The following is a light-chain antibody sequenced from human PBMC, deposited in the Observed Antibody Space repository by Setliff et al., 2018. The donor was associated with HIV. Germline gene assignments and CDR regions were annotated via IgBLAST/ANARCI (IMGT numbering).Light chain of an antibody. Sequence: QSALTQPASVSGSPGQSITISCTGTSSDVGSYNLVSWYQQHPDKAPKVMIYEVSKRPSGVSNRFSGSKSGNTASLTISGLQAADEADYYCCSFAGSSTFYVFGTGTKVTVL. J-gene: IGLJ1*01. CDR1: SSDVGSYNL. V-gene: IGLV2-23*02. CDR2: EVS. CDR3: CSFAGSSTFYV.